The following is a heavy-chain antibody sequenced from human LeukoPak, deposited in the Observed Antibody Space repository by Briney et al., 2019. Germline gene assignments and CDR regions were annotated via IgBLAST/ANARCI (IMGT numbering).Heavy chain of an antibody. CDR1: GFTFSSYA. CDR2: ISGSGGNT. J-gene: IGHJ4*02. CDR3: AKGRTRGDYGDQGDY. Sequence: GGSLRLSCAASGFTFSSYAMSWVRQAPGKGLEWVSAISGSGGNTYYADSVQGRFTISRDNSKNTLYLQMNSLRAEDTAVYYCAKGRTRGDYGDQGDYWGQGTLVTVSS. V-gene: IGHV3-23*01. D-gene: IGHD4-17*01.